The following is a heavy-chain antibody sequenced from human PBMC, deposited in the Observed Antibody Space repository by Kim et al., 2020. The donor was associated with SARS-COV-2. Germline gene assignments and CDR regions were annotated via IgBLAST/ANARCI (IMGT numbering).Heavy chain of an antibody. CDR2: IIPIFGTA. CDR1: GGTFSSYA. Sequence: SVKVSCKASGGTFSSYAISWVRQAPGQGLEWMGGIIPIFGTANYAQKFQGRVTITADESTSTAYMELSSLRSEDTAVYYCASVQLAAAISYFDYWGQGTLVTVSS. J-gene: IGHJ4*02. V-gene: IGHV1-69*13. CDR3: ASVQLAAAISYFDY. D-gene: IGHD6-13*01.